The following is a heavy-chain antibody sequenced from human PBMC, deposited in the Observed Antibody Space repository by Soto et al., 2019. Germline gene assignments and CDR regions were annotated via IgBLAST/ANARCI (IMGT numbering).Heavy chain of an antibody. CDR1: GYTFTSYG. CDR3: ARGVVPAACPRYYYGRDV. CDR2: ISAYNGNT. J-gene: IGHJ6*02. Sequence: QVQLVQSGAEVKKPGASVKVSCKASGYTFTSYGISWVRQAPGQGLEWMGWISAYNGNTNYAQKLQGRVTMTTDTSTSTAYVELRSLRYDDTAVYCCARGVVPAACPRYYYGRDVWGQGTTVTVSS. V-gene: IGHV1-18*01. D-gene: IGHD2-2*01.